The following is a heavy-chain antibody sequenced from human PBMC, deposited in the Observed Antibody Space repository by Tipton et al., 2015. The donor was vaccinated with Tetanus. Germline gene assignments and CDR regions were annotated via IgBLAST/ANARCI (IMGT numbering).Heavy chain of an antibody. Sequence: SLRLSCPASGFTPGNYWMTWVRQAPGKGLEWVSAISESAGTTTYADSVKGRFIISRDNTKNTLYLQMNSLRAEDTAVYSCARANYYDSGGYSPLDYWGQGTLVTVSS. V-gene: IGHV3-23*01. J-gene: IGHJ4*02. CDR3: ARANYYDSGGYSPLDY. CDR2: ISESAGTT. CDR1: GFTPGNYW. D-gene: IGHD3-22*01.